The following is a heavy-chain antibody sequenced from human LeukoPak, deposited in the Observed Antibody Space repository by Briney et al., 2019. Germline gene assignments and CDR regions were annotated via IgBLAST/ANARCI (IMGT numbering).Heavy chain of an antibody. V-gene: IGHV4-4*08. Sequence: PSETLSLTCTVSGGSISSYYWSWIRQPPGKGLEWIGRIYPSGSTNYNPSLTSRVTISVDTSKNQFSLKLSFVTAADTAVYYCARVSYQEGVDYWGQGTLVTVSS. J-gene: IGHJ4*02. CDR2: IYPSGST. CDR3: ARVSYQEGVDY. CDR1: GGSISSYY. D-gene: IGHD2-2*01.